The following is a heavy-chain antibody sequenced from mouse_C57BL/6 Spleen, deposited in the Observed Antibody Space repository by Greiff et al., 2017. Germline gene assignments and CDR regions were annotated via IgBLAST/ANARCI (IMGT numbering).Heavy chain of an antibody. J-gene: IGHJ2*01. CDR3: ARGDIRPYFGY. V-gene: IGHV1-52*01. D-gene: IGHD1-1*01. Sequence: QVQLQQPGAELVRPGSSVKLSCKASGYTFTSYWMHWVKQRPIQGLEWIGNINPSDSETHYNQKFKDKATLTVDKSSSTAYMQLSSLASEDSAVYYFARGDIRPYFGYWGQGTTLTVSA. CDR2: INPSDSET. CDR1: GYTFTSYW.